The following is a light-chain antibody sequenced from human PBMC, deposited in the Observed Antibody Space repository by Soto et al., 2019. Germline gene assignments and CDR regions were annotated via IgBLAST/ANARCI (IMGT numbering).Light chain of an antibody. CDR2: GNN. Sequence: QSVLTQPPSVSGAPGQKVTISCTRSSSNIGAAYDVHWYQHLPGTAPKLLIYGNNNRPSGVPDRFSGSKSGNSASLAITGLQAEDEADYYCQSYDSSLSGWVFGGGTKLTVL. V-gene: IGLV1-40*01. CDR1: SSNIGAAYD. CDR3: QSYDSSLSGWV. J-gene: IGLJ3*02.